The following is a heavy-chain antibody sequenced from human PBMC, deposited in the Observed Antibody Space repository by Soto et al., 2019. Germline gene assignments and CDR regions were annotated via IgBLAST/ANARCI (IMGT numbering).Heavy chain of an antibody. J-gene: IGHJ4*02. Sequence: ASVKVSCKASGYTFTNYAMHWVRQAPGQRLEWMGWINAGNGNTKYSQKFQGRVTMTTDTSTSTAYMELRSLRSDDTAVYFCARLDSSAPDSEYWGQGTLVTVSS. V-gene: IGHV1-3*01. CDR3: ARLDSSAPDSEY. CDR2: INAGNGNT. D-gene: IGHD3-22*01. CDR1: GYTFTNYA.